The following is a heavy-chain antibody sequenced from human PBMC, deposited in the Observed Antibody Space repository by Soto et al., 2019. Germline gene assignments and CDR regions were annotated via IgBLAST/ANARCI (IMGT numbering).Heavy chain of an antibody. Sequence: SETLSLTCTVSGGSISSNYWTWIRQPPGKGLEWIGYVYNSGSTNYNPSLKSRVTISEDTSKSQFSLKVNSMTAADTAVYYCARYRREAVAGYTLDNWGQGISVTVSS. CDR3: ARYRREAVAGYTLDN. J-gene: IGHJ4*02. CDR1: GGSISSNY. V-gene: IGHV4-59*01. D-gene: IGHD6-13*01. CDR2: VYNSGST.